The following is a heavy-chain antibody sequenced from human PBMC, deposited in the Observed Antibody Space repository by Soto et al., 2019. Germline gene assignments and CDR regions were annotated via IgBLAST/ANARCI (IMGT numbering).Heavy chain of an antibody. CDR2: ISAYNGNT. V-gene: IGHV1-18*01. D-gene: IGHD1-7*01. CDR3: ARCSWNYPGYYYYGMDC. J-gene: IGHJ6*02. CDR1: GYTFTSYG. Sequence: ASVKVSCKASGYTFTSYGISWVRQAPGQGLEWMGWISAYNGNTNYAQKLQGRVTMTTDTSTSTAYMELRSLRSDDTAVYYCARCSWNYPGYYYYGMDCRGQGTTVTVSS.